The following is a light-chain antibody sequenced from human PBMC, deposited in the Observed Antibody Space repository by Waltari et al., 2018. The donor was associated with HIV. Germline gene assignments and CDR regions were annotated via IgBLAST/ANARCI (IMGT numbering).Light chain of an antibody. V-gene: IGLV2-14*01. J-gene: IGLJ1*01. CDR2: VYN. Sequence: QSALPQPASVSGSPGQSITISCTGTHSDIGEYNYVTWYQKHQDKAPKCIICVYNNRPSGVSKRFSGSKTGDTAALTISGLRAEDEGDYFCGTYTSTTTLYVVGTGKRVAVL. CDR3: GTYTSTTTLYV. CDR1: HSDIGEYNY.